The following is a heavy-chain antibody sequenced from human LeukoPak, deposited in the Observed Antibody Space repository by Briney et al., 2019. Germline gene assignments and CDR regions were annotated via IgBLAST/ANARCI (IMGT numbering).Heavy chain of an antibody. CDR2: ISYSGNT. Sequence: SETLSLTCTVSGGSINSYYWSWIRQPPGKGLEWIGYISYSGNTNYNSSLKSRVTISTDTSNNQFPLKLSSVTASDTAVYYCARSKGGSYSSFDPWGQGTLVTVSS. CDR3: ARSKGGSYSSFDP. J-gene: IGHJ5*02. D-gene: IGHD1-26*01. CDR1: GGSINSYY. V-gene: IGHV4-59*08.